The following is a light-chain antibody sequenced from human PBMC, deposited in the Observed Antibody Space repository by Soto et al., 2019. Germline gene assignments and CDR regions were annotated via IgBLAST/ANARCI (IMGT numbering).Light chain of an antibody. V-gene: IGLV2-14*03. CDR1: NSDVGAYPY. CDR2: EVA. J-gene: IGLJ2*01. Sequence: QSALTQPASVSGSPGQSITISCTGTNSDVGAYPYVSWYQQHPGNAPKLLIYEVADRPSGVSDRFSGSKSGNTASLTISALQAEDEAVYYCSSSSTSGTNVIFGGGTKVTVL. CDR3: SSSSTSGTNVI.